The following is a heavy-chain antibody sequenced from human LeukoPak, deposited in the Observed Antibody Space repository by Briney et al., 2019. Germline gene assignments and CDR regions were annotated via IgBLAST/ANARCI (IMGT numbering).Heavy chain of an antibody. V-gene: IGHV1-18*01. CDR3: ASGGGYNEVSDC. J-gene: IGHJ4*02. CDR1: GYTFISYG. D-gene: IGHD5-24*01. CDR2: ISGYNGNT. Sequence: KAGAPGKVSCQASGYTFISYGISWVRQAPGQGLEWMGWISGYNGNTNYAHKLQGRVTMTTDTSTSTAYMELRSLRSDDTAVYYCASGGGYNEVSDCWGQGTLVTVSS.